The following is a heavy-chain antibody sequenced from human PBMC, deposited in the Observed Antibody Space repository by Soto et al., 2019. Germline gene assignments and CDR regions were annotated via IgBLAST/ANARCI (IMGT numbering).Heavy chain of an antibody. CDR1: GFNFGVFG. J-gene: IGHJ4*02. Sequence: GGSLRLSCAASGFNFGVFGMHWVRQAPGKGLEWLSVLSYEGSEEYYADSVRGRFTISRDNSKNTLFLQMDSLRVDDTGVYYCALTRRSSLLEVAGPGCEYWGQGTLVTVSS. CDR2: LSYEGSEE. V-gene: IGHV3-30*03. D-gene: IGHD6-19*01. CDR3: ALTRRSSLLEVAGPGCEY.